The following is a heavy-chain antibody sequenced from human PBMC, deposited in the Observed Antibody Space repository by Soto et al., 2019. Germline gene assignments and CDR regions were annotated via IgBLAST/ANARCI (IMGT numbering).Heavy chain of an antibody. D-gene: IGHD6-19*01. CDR3: ARGPDYSRGWLPPEIYSWFVP. V-gene: IGHV6-1*01. Sequence: SQTLSLTCAISGDSVSSNSAAWNWIRQSPSRGLEWLGRTYYRSKWYNDYAVSVKSRITINPDTSKNQFSLQLNSVTPEDTAVYYSARGPDYSRGWLPPEIYSWFVPWGKGTPVTVYS. CDR2: TYYRSKWYN. J-gene: IGHJ5*02. CDR1: GDSVSSNSAA.